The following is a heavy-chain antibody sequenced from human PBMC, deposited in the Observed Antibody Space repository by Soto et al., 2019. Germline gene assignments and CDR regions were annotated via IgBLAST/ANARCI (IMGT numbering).Heavy chain of an antibody. Sequence: SETLSLTCAVYGGSFSGYYWSWIRQPPGKGLEWIGEINHSGSTNYNPSLKSRVTISVDTSKSQFSLKLSSVTAADTAVYYCARGPLHLSIAAAGLYFDYWGQGTLVTVSS. J-gene: IGHJ4*02. CDR2: INHSGST. CDR1: GGSFSGYY. D-gene: IGHD6-13*01. CDR3: ARGPLHLSIAAAGLYFDY. V-gene: IGHV4-34*01.